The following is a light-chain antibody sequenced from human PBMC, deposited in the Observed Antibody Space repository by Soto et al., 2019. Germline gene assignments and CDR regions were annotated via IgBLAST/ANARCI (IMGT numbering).Light chain of an antibody. CDR2: EVS. J-gene: IGLJ3*02. V-gene: IGLV2-14*01. Sequence: QSVLTQPASVSGSLGQSITISCTGTSSDVAFYKYVSWYQQHPGKAPKLIIYEVSNRPSGVSNRFSGSKSGNTASLTISGLQAEDEADYYCNSYTTGTTKFGGGTQLTVL. CDR3: NSYTTGTTK. CDR1: SSDVAFYKY.